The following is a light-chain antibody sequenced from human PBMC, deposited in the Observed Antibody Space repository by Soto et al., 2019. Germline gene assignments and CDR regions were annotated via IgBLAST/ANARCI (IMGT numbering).Light chain of an antibody. Sequence: DIQLTQSPSFLSASVGDRVTITCRASQGISSYLAWYQQKPGKAPKLLIYAASTLQSGVPSRFSGSRYGTEFTLTIRTLRPEDCATYYCQQLNSYPLTGGGGTKVEIK. V-gene: IGKV1-9*01. CDR3: QQLNSYPLT. CDR1: QGISSY. J-gene: IGKJ4*02. CDR2: AAS.